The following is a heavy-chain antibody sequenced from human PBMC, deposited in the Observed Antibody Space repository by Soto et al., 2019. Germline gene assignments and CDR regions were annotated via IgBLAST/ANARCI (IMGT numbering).Heavy chain of an antibody. J-gene: IGHJ3*02. CDR3: AREGLRKGRVFDI. D-gene: IGHD3-16*01. CDR1: GASISSYY. Sequence: QVQLQESGPGLVRPSETLSLTCIVSGASISSYYWSWIRQPPGKGLEWIGYIYDSGSTEYNPSIKSRFTITTDTSKNQFSLKLNSVTAADTAVYYCAREGLRKGRVFDIWGQGTMVTVSS. CDR2: IYDSGST. V-gene: IGHV4-59*01.